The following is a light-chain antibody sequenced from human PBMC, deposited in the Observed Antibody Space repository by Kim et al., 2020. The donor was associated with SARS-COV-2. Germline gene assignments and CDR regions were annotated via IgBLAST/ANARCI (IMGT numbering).Light chain of an antibody. CDR2: GEN. CDR1: RLRFYY. Sequence: ALGPTVRITGQGDRLRFYYASCYQQKPGQAPVLVIFGENNRPSGIPDRFSGSSSGSTASLTITGAQAEDEADYYCNSRDSSGNLVIFGGGTQLTVL. V-gene: IGLV3-19*01. CDR3: NSRDSSGNLVI. J-gene: IGLJ2*01.